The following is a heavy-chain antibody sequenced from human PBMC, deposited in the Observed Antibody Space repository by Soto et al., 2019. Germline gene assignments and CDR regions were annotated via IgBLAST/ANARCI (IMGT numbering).Heavy chain of an antibody. D-gene: IGHD3-10*01. V-gene: IGHV3-11*05. Sequence: PGGSLRLSWAASGFTFSDFYISWIRQAPGKGLEWVSYISSSSSYTNYADSVKGRFTISRDNAKNSLYLQMNSLRAEDTAVYYCAIAKGVTRGAFDIWGQGTMVTVSS. J-gene: IGHJ3*02. CDR3: AIAKGVTRGAFDI. CDR2: ISSSSSYT. CDR1: GFTFSDFY.